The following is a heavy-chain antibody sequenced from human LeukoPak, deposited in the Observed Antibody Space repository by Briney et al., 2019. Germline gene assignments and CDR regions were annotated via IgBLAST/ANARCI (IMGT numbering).Heavy chain of an antibody. CDR1: GGSFSGYY. D-gene: IGHD3-16*01. CDR3: ARTKLGYDYVWGSYAFDI. CDR2: INHSGST. V-gene: IGHV4-34*01. J-gene: IGHJ3*02. Sequence: SETLSLTCAVYGGSFSGYYWSWIRQPPGKGLEWIGEINHSGSTNYNPSLKSRVTISVDTSKNQFSLKLSSVTAADTAVYYCARTKLGYDYVWGSYAFDIWGQGTMVTVSS.